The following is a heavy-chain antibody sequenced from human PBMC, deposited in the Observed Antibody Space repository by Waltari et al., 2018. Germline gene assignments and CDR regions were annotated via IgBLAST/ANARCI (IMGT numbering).Heavy chain of an antibody. CDR2: ISPNNNYE. V-gene: IGHV3-48*02. Sequence: EVQLVESGGGVVHRGGSRRRSCAASWSSFRKECMTVVRQAPGKGPEWVSYISPNNNYEHYADSVKGRFTTSRDNAKNSLYLQMNSLRDEDTAVYFCARDGVTIFGVEDYYYMDVWGKGTTVTVSS. CDR3: ARDGVTIFGVEDYYYMDV. J-gene: IGHJ6*03. D-gene: IGHD3-3*01. CDR1: WSSFRKEC.